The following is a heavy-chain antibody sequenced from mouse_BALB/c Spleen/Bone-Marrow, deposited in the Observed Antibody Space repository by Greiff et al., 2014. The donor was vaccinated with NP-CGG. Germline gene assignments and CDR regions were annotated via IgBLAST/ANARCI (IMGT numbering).Heavy chain of an antibody. CDR1: GYTSTSYW. J-gene: IGHJ2*01. D-gene: IGHD3-3*01. CDR2: IAPGSGST. Sequence: DLVKPGASVKLSCKASGYTSTSYWINWIKQRPGQGLEWVGRIAPGSGSTYYNEMFKGKATLIVDTSSSTAYIQLSSLSSEGSAVYFCARGGLHYFDYWGQGTTLTVSS. CDR3: ARGGLHYFDY. V-gene: IGHV1S41*01.